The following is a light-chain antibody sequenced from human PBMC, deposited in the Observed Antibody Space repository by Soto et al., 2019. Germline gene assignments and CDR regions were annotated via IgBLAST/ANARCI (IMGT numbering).Light chain of an antibody. V-gene: IGKV3-15*01. CDR3: QQYNNWPLT. Sequence: EIMMTKSSATLSVSQRQRATLSCRASQSVSSNLAWYQQQPGQAPRLLIYGASTRATGIPARFSGSGSGTQFTLTISSLQSEDFAVYYCQQYNNWPLTFGGGTKVDI. J-gene: IGKJ4*01. CDR2: GAS. CDR1: QSVSSN.